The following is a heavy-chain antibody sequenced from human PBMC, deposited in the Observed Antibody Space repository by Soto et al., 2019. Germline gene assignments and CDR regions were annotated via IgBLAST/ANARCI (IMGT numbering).Heavy chain of an antibody. CDR1: GYTFTSYD. CDR3: ARGQTKRKIFGVVISPRWFDP. D-gene: IGHD3-3*01. Sequence: ASVKVSCKASGYTFTSYDINWVRQATGQGLEWMGWMNPNSGNTGYAQKFQGRVTMTRNTSISTAYMELSSLRSEDTAVYYCARGQTKRKIFGVVISPRWFDPWGQGTLVTISS. CDR2: MNPNSGNT. V-gene: IGHV1-8*01. J-gene: IGHJ5*02.